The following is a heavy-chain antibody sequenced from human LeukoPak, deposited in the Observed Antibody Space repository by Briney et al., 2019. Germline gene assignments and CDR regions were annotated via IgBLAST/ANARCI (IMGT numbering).Heavy chain of an antibody. V-gene: IGHV1-2*02. J-gene: IGHJ4*02. CDR1: GYTFTGYY. CDR2: INPNSGGT. CDR3: ARVYYDSSGYYYFDY. Sequence: ASVKVSCKASGYTFTGYYMHWVRQAPGQGLEWMGWINPNSGGTNYAQKFQGRVTMTRDTSISTAYMELSRLRSDDTAVYYCARVYYDSSGYYYFDYWGQGTLVTVFS. D-gene: IGHD3-22*01.